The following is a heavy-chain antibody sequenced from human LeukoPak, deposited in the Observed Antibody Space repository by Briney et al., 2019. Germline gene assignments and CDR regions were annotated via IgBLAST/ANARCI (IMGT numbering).Heavy chain of an antibody. J-gene: IGHJ4*02. CDR3: XXXXYXXXXXXXX. CDR2: ISGDGGST. CDR1: GFTFDDYA. Sequence: PGGSLRLSCAASGFTFDDYAMHWVRQAPGKGLEWVSLISGDGGSTYYADSVKGRFTISRDNSKNSLYLQMNSLRTEDTALYYXXXXXYXXXXXXXXWGQGTLVXVS. V-gene: IGHV3-43*02.